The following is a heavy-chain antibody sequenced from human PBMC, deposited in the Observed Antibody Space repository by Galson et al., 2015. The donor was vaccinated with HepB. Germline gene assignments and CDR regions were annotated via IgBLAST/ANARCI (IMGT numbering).Heavy chain of an antibody. CDR3: ARDGTALLWFGESAWFDP. Sequence: ETLSLTCTVSGGSISSSSYYWGWIRQPPGKGLEWIGSIDYSGSTYSHPSLKSRVTISVDTPKNQFSLKLSSATAADTAVYYCARDGTALLWFGESAWFDPWGQGTLVAVSS. J-gene: IGHJ5*02. CDR2: IDYSGST. D-gene: IGHD3-10*01. V-gene: IGHV4-39*07. CDR1: GGSISSSSYY.